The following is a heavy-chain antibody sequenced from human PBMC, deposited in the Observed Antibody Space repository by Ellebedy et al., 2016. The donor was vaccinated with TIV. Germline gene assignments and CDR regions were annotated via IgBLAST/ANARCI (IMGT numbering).Heavy chain of an antibody. Sequence: GESLKISFAASGFTFSSYGMHWVRQAPGKGLEWVAVISYDGSNKYYADSVKGRFIISRDNSKNTLYLQMNSLRVEDTAVYYCARDSRAEFVSFTFHYWGQGTLVTVSS. CDR2: ISYDGSNK. J-gene: IGHJ4*02. D-gene: IGHD5/OR15-5a*01. CDR3: ARDSRAEFVSFTFHY. CDR1: GFTFSSYG. V-gene: IGHV3-30*03.